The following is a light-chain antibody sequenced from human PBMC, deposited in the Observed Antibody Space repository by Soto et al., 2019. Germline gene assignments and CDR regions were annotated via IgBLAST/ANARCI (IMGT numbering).Light chain of an antibody. CDR2: DAS. V-gene: IGKV3-11*01. CDR1: QSVNIY. CDR3: QQRSNWPLT. Sequence: EIVLTQSPATLSLSPGERATLSCRASQSVNIYLAWYQQKSGQAPRLLISDASNRATGIPARFSGSGSGTYFTLTISTLEPEDFAVYYCQQRSNWPLTFGGGTKVEIK. J-gene: IGKJ4*01.